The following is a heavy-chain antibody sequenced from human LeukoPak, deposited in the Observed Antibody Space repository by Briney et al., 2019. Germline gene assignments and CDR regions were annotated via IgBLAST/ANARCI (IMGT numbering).Heavy chain of an antibody. CDR2: IYYSGST. Sequence: PSETLSLTCTVSGGSISSGDYYWSWIRQPPGKGLEWIGYIYYSGSTYYNPSLKSRLTISVDTSKNQFSLKLSSVTAADTAVYYCARGGFYFDSSGQTPYFGYWGQGTLVTVSS. J-gene: IGHJ4*02. D-gene: IGHD3-22*01. CDR3: ARGGFYFDSSGQTPYFGY. V-gene: IGHV4-30-4*01. CDR1: GGSISSGDYY.